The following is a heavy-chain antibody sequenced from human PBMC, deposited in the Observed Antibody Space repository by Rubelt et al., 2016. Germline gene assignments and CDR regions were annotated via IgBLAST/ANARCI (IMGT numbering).Heavy chain of an antibody. D-gene: IGHD6-13*01. V-gene: IGHV3-7*04. CDR1: GFTFSSYW. CDR3: ARVYSSSWLDY. CDR2: IKQDGSEK. J-gene: IGHJ4*02. Sequence: EVQLVESGGGLVQPGGSLRLSCAASGFTFSSYWMSWVRQAPGKGLEWVANIKQDGSEKCYVDSVKGRFTISRDNAKNSLYLQMNSLRAEDTAVYYCARVYSSSWLDYWGQGTLVTVSS.